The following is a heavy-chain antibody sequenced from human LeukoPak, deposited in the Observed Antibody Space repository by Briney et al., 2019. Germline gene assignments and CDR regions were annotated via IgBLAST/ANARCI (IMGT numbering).Heavy chain of an antibody. CDR3: ARDNSVEDTAWWFDP. Sequence: ASVKVSCKASGYTFTSYAISWVRQAPGQGLEWMGWISAYNGNTNYAQKLQGRVTMTTDTSTSTAYMELRSLRSDDTAVYYCARDNSVEDTAWWFDPWGQGTLVTVSS. CDR1: GYTFTSYA. V-gene: IGHV1-18*01. J-gene: IGHJ5*02. CDR2: ISAYNGNT. D-gene: IGHD4-23*01.